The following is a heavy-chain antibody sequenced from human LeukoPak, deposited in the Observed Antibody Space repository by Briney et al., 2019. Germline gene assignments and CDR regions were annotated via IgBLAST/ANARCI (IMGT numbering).Heavy chain of an antibody. V-gene: IGHV4-39*01. CDR1: GGSISSGSYY. CDR2: IYYSGSS. D-gene: IGHD5-24*01. J-gene: IGHJ4*02. Sequence: SETLSLTCTVSGGSISSGSYYWGWIRQPPGKGLEWIGSIYYSGSSYYNPSLKSRVTISVDTSKNQFSLKLSSVTAADTAVYYCARRAHNSVYFDYWGQGTLGTVSA. CDR3: ARRAHNSVYFDY.